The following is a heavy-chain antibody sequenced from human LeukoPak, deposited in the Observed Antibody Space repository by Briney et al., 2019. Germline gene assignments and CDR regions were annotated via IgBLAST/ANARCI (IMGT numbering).Heavy chain of an antibody. D-gene: IGHD4-23*01. J-gene: IGHJ4*02. CDR3: ARSTMVVSSTFFDY. V-gene: IGHV1-69*05. CDR2: IIPIFGTA. Sequence: SVKVSCKASGYTFTSYGISWVRQAPGQGLEWMGGIIPIFGTANYAQKFQGRVTITTDESTSTAYMELSSLRSEDTAVYYCARSTMVVSSTFFDYWGQGTLVTVSS. CDR1: GYTFTSYG.